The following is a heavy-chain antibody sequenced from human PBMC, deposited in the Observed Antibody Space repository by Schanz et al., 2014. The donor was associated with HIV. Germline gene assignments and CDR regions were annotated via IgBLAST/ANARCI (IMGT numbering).Heavy chain of an antibody. J-gene: IGHJ4*02. Sequence: QVPLVQSGAEVKKPGSSVKVSCKASGGTFSSSAISWGRQPPGQGLEWMGGIIPIFDTTNYAQKFQGRVTITADKSTSTVYMDLSSLRSEDTAVYYCARTYTGDWSTGADWGQGTLVTVSS. CDR1: GGTFSSSA. V-gene: IGHV1-69*06. CDR2: IIPIFDTT. D-gene: IGHD2-21*02. CDR3: ARTYTGDWSTGAD.